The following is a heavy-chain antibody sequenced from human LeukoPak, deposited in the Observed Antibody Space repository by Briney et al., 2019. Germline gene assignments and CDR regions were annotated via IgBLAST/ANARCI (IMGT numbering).Heavy chain of an antibody. Sequence: PSETLSLTCAVYGGSSSGYYWSWIRQPPGKGLEWIGEINHSGSTNYNPSLKSRVTISVDTSKNQFSLKLSSVTAADTAVYYCARGDXYCSSTSCPRYSSSPDAFD. V-gene: IGHV4-34*01. CDR1: GGSSSGYY. J-gene: IGHJ3*01. CDR2: INHSGST. D-gene: IGHD2-2*01. CDR3: ARGDXYCSSTSCPRYSSSPDAFD.